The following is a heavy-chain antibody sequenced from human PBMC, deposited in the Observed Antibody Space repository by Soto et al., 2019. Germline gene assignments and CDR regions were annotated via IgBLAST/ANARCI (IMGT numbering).Heavy chain of an antibody. V-gene: IGHV4-59*12. CDR1: GGSISQYY. CDR2: IYYSGTT. D-gene: IGHD3-10*01. J-gene: IGHJ4*02. CDR3: ARAIGWFGELLGGYYFDY. Sequence: SEALSLTCTVSGGSISQYYWTWIRQPPGKGLEWMGYIYYSGTTTNYNPSLKSRVTLSVDTSKNQFSLKLSSVTAADTAVYYCARAIGWFGELLGGYYFDYWGQGTLVTVSS.